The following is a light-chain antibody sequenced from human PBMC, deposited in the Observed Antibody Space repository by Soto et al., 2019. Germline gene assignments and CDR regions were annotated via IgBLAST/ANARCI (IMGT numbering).Light chain of an antibody. J-gene: IGLJ1*01. Sequence: ALTQPASVSVSPGQSITISCTGTSSDVGGYNYVSWYQQHPGKAPKLMIYDVSNRPSGVSNRFSGSRSGNTASLTISGLQAEDEADYCCSSYTSSSTLNVFGTGTKVTVL. CDR2: DVS. CDR3: SSYTSSSTLNV. CDR1: SSDVGGYNY. V-gene: IGLV2-14*01.